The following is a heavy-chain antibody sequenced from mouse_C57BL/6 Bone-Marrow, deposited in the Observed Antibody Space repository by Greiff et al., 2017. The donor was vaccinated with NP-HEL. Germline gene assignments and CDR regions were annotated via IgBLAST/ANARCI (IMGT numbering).Heavy chain of an antibody. CDR3: ARCGYGNYGAY. D-gene: IGHD2-1*01. CDR2: IYPRSGNT. J-gene: IGHJ3*01. V-gene: IGHV1-81*01. Sequence: QVQLQQSGAELARPGASVKLSCKASGYTFTSYGISWVKQRTGQGLEWIGEIYPRSGNTYYNEKFKGKATLTADKSSSTAYMELRSLTSEDSAVYFCARCGYGNYGAYWGQGTLVTVSA. CDR1: GYTFTSYG.